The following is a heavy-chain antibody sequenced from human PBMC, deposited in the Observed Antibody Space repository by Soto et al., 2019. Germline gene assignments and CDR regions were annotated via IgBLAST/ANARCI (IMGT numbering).Heavy chain of an antibody. D-gene: IGHD1-26*01. V-gene: IGHV3-20*04. Sequence: GGSMRLSCAASGFTIDDYVRSWARQAPGKGLEWVSGVNWNGGSTGYADSVKGRFTISRGNAKNSLYLQMNSLRAEDTAFYYCVRGASLNFDPWGQGTLVTVSS. CDR3: VRGASLNFDP. CDR2: VNWNGGST. CDR1: GFTIDDYV. J-gene: IGHJ5*02.